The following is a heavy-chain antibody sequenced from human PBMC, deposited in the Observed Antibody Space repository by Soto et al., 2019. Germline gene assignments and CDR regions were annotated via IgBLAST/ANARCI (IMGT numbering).Heavy chain of an antibody. CDR3: ARSRNSAVADSFDF. Sequence: PGGSLRLCCAASGFTFSRYAIHGVRQAPGKGLEWVAVISRDGSNKYYVDSVKGRFTISRDNSKNTLYLQMNSLRDEDTAVYYCARSRNSAVADSFDFWGQGTLVTVSS. J-gene: IGHJ4*02. CDR2: ISRDGSNK. V-gene: IGHV3-30*04. CDR1: GFTFSRYA. D-gene: IGHD3-10*01.